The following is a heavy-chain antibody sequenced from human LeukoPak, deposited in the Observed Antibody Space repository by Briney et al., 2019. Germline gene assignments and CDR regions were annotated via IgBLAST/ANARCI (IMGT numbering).Heavy chain of an antibody. V-gene: IGHV1-8*02. CDR3: ARGKRQWLVSGGVDY. CDR2: MNPNSGNT. J-gene: IGHJ4*02. Sequence: ASVKVSCKASGGTFSSYAISWVRQATGQGLEWMGWMNPNSGNTGYAQKFQGRVTMTRNTSISTAYMELSSLRSEDTAVYYCARGKRQWLVSGGVDYWGQGTLVTVSS. D-gene: IGHD6-19*01. CDR1: GGTFSSYA.